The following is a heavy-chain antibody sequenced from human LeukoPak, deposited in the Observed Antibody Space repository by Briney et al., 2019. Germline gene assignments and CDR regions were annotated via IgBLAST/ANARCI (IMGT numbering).Heavy chain of an antibody. D-gene: IGHD4-17*01. J-gene: IGHJ4*02. CDR1: GFTFSSYA. Sequence: GGSLRLSCAASGFTFSSYAMHWVRQAPGKGLEWVAVISYDGSNKYYADSVKGRFTISRDNSKNTLYLQMNSLRAEDTAVYYCAREGFHDGDYPVGFDYWGQGTLVTVSS. V-gene: IGHV3-30-3*01. CDR3: AREGFHDGDYPVGFDY. CDR2: ISYDGSNK.